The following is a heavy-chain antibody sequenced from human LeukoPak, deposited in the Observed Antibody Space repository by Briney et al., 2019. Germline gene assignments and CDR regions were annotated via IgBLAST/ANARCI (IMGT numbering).Heavy chain of an antibody. CDR2: ISSSSYI. CDR1: GFTFSSYS. D-gene: IGHD3-16*01. V-gene: IGHV3-21*01. CDR3: ARDWGYYYYYGMDV. J-gene: IGHJ6*02. Sequence: GGSLRLSCAASGFTFSSYSMNWVRQAPGKGLEWVSSISSSSYIYHADSVKGRFTISRDNAKNSLYLQMNSLRAEDTAVYYCARDWGYYYYYGMDVWGQGTTVTVSS.